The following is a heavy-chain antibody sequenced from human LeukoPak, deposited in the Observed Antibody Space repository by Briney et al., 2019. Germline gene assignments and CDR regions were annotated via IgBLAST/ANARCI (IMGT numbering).Heavy chain of an antibody. V-gene: IGHV4-34*01. J-gene: IGHJ4*02. Sequence: SETLSLTCTVYGESFSGYYWSWIRQPPGKGLEWIGEINHSGSTNYNPSLKSRVTISVDTSKNQFSLKLSSVTAADTAVYYCAKYIFGVVPEWGQGTLVTVSS. CDR1: GESFSGYY. CDR3: AKYIFGVVPE. CDR2: INHSGST. D-gene: IGHD3-3*02.